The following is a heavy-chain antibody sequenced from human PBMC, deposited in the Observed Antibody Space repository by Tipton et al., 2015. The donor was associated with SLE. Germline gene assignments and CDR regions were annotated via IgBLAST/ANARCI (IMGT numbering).Heavy chain of an antibody. V-gene: IGHV3-30*02. CDR1: GFTFSDSG. D-gene: IGHD2/OR15-2a*01. CDR3: VKDNPVLEY. Sequence: SLRLSCESSGFTFSDSGMHWVRQSPGKGLEWLAFIRSTENDEKYADSVRGRFTIFRDTSKDTLYLQMNSLIVEDTAIYYCVKDNPVLEYWGQGTLVTVSS. J-gene: IGHJ4*02. CDR2: IRSTENDE.